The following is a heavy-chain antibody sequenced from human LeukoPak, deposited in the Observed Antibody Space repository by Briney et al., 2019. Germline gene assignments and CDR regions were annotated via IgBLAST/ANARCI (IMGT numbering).Heavy chain of an antibody. CDR3: AKDGEADGYNYAYFDY. CDR2: IRSKANSYAT. CDR1: GFTFSGSA. V-gene: IGHV3-73*01. J-gene: IGHJ4*02. D-gene: IGHD5-24*01. Sequence: GGSLRLSCAASGFTFSGSAMHWVRQASGKGLEWVGRIRSKANSYATAYAASVKGRFTISRDNSKNTLYLQMNSLRAEDTAVYYCAKDGEADGYNYAYFDYWGQGTLVTVSS.